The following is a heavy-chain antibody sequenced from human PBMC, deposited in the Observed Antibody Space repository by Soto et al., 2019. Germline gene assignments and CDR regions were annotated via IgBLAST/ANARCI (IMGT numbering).Heavy chain of an antibody. CDR1: GVSINDNY. Sequence: SETLSLTCTVSGVSINDNYWTWIRQPPGKGLEWIGYLFYTGSTNYNPCLKNRVTMSADKSANKFSLKLNSVTTADTAVYYCAKDEGRYTYGLRDCWAQGTLVTVSS. J-gene: IGHJ4*02. CDR3: AKDEGRYTYGLRDC. D-gene: IGHD5-18*01. V-gene: IGHV4-59*13. CDR2: LFYTGST.